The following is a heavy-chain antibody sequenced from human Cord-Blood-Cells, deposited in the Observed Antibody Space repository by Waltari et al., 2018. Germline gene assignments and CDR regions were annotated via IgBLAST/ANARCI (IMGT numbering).Heavy chain of an antibody. V-gene: IGHV1-2*02. CDR1: GYTFTGYY. Sequence: QVQLVQSGAEVKKPGASVKVSCKASGYTFTGYYMHWVRQAPGQGLEWMGWINPNRGGTNYAQKFQGGVTMTRDTSISTAYMELSRLRSDDTAVYYCARDAGATAFDIWGQGTMVTVSS. D-gene: IGHD1-26*01. J-gene: IGHJ3*02. CDR3: ARDAGATAFDI. CDR2: INPNRGGT.